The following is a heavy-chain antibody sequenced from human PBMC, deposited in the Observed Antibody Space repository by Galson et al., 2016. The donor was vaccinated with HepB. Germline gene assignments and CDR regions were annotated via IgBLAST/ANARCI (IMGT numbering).Heavy chain of an antibody. CDR2: ISWNSGSV. J-gene: IGHJ4*02. Sequence: SLRLSCAASGFTFDDYAMHWVRQVPGKGLEWASGISWNSGSVGYADSVKGRFIISRDNAKNSLYLQMNSLRADDTALYYCGKGAGYGSGWVDYWGQGTLVTVSS. CDR3: GKGAGYGSGWVDY. V-gene: IGHV3-9*01. D-gene: IGHD6-19*01. CDR1: GFTFDDYA.